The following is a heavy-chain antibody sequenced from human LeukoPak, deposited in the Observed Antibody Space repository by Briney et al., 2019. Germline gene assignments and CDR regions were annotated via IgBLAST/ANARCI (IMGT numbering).Heavy chain of an antibody. J-gene: IGHJ6*03. CDR3: VRQPGYSYLTTYSYYYMDV. D-gene: IGHD5-18*01. CDR2: TYYNGNT. V-gene: IGHV4-39*01. CDR1: GVSTSSSSYY. Sequence: PSETLSLTCTVSGVSTSSSSYYWGWIRQPPGKGLEWIGTTYYNGNTYYNPSLKSRVTMSIDTSKNQFSLRLTSVTAGDTAVYYCVRQPGYSYLTTYSYYYMDVWGKGTTVTVSS.